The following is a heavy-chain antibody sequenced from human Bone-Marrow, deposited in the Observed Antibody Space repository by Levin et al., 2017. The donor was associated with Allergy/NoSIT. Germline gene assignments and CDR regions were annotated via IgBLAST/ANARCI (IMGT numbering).Heavy chain of an antibody. Sequence: KVSCKGSGYSFTSYWIGWVRQMPGKGLEWMGIIYPGDSDTRYSPSFQGQVTISADKSISTAYLQWSSLKASDTAMYYCARLYIVVVTAIDKGDAFDIWGQGTMVTVSS. D-gene: IGHD2-21*02. CDR3: ARLYIVVVTAIDKGDAFDI. V-gene: IGHV5-51*01. CDR1: GYSFTSYW. J-gene: IGHJ3*02. CDR2: IYPGDSDT.